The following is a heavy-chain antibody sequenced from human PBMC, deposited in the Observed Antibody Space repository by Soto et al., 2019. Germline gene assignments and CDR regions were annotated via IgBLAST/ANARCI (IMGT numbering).Heavy chain of an antibody. CDR2: IYYSGST. V-gene: IGHV4-31*03. Sequence: SETLSLTCSVADGSIRSGGYCWSWLRPHPGKGLEWIGYIYYSGSTYYNPSLKSRVTISVDTSKNQFSLKLSSVTAADTAVYYCARGRYEDYYYGMDVWGQGNTVTVS. CDR1: DGSIRSGGYC. CDR3: ARGRYEDYYYGMDV. J-gene: IGHJ6*02. D-gene: IGHD1-20*01.